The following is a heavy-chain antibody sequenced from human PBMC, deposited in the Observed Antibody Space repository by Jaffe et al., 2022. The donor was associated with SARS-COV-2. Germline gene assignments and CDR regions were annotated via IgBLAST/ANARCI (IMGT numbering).Heavy chain of an antibody. CDR1: EFTFSNYG. J-gene: IGHJ4*01. Sequence: VQLVESGGALVQTGGSLRLTCSASEFTFSNYGMTWVRQAPGKGLEWVSFISSRGVSTYYADSVKGRFTISRDNSKNTLYLQMNSLRGEDTAIYYCAKCPGGSSGWYIRTFDYWGHGTLVTVAS. D-gene: IGHD6-19*01. V-gene: IGHV3-23*04. CDR3: AKCPGGSSGWYIRTFDY. CDR2: ISSRGVST.